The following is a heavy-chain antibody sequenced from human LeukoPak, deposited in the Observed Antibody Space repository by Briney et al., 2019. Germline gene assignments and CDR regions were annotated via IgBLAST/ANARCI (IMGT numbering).Heavy chain of an antibody. V-gene: IGHV3-43*01. CDR3: AKDGQRGLDY. CDR1: GFTFYDYT. CDR2: ISWDGGTT. Sequence: GGSLRLSCAASGFTFYDYTMHWVRQAPGKGLEWVSLISWDGGTTYSADSVKGRFTISRDNSKNSLYLQMNSLRTEDTALYYCAKDGQRGLDYWGQGTLVTVSS. J-gene: IGHJ4*02.